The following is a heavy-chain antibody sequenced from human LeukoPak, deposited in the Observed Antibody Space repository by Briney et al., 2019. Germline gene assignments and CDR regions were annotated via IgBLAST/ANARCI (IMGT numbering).Heavy chain of an antibody. CDR1: GGSISSYY. Sequence: PSETLSLTCTVSGGSISSYYWSWIRQPPGKGLEWIGYIYYSGSTNYNPSLKSRVTISVSTSKNQFSLKLTSVTAADTAVYYCAREPTLTTFGYWGQGTLVTVSS. CDR3: AREPTLTTFGY. CDR2: IYYSGST. D-gene: IGHD4-17*01. J-gene: IGHJ4*02. V-gene: IGHV4-59*01.